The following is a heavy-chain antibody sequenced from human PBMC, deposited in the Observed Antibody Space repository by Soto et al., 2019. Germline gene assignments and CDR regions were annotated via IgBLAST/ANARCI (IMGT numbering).Heavy chain of an antibody. CDR1: GFTLRTYT. V-gene: IGHV3-21*06. CDR3: VRGMNPLF. Sequence: GGSLRLSCAASGFTLRTYTMNWVRQAPGKGLEWVSSISISSSDRYYADSVRGRFTISRGNAKNALYLQMNSLRADDTAVYFCVRGMNPLFGGQGTLVTVSS. J-gene: IGHJ4*01. CDR2: ISISSSDR.